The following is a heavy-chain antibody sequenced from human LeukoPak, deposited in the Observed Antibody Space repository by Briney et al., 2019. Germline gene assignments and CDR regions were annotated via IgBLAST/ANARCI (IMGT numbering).Heavy chain of an antibody. Sequence: GGSLRLSCAASGYSFSNYAMHWVRHAPGKGPEYVSAINSNGGSTHYADSVKGRFTISRDNAKNTLYLQMDSLRPEDMGVYYCAREGMYSSSPYVGYYMDVWGKGAAVTVSS. D-gene: IGHD6-13*01. V-gene: IGHV3-64*02. CDR3: AREGMYSSSPYVGYYMDV. CDR2: INSNGGST. J-gene: IGHJ6*03. CDR1: GYSFSNYA.